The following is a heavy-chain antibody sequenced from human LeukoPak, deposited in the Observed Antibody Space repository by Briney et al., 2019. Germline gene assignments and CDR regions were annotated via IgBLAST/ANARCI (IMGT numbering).Heavy chain of an antibody. J-gene: IGHJ6*03. D-gene: IGHD6-13*01. CDR2: IYYSGTT. V-gene: IGHV4-39*01. CDR3: ARAFYSSSWYVGHYYYYMDV. Sequence: PSETLSLTCTVSGGSISRSTYHWGWIRQPPGKGLEWIGSIYYSGTTYYNPSLKSRVTISVDTSKNQFSLKLSSVTAADTAVYYCARAFYSSSWYVGHYYYYMDVWGKGTTVTVSS. CDR1: GGSISRSTYH.